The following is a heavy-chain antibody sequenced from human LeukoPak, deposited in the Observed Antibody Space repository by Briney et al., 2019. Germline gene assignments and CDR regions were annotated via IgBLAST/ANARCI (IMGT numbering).Heavy chain of an antibody. CDR2: IYSDGSSGGT. CDR1: GFTVSSNY. Sequence: GGSLRLSCAASGFTVSSNYMSWVRQAPGKGLEWVSVIYSDGSSGGTYYADSVKGRFTISRDNSKNTLFLQMNSLRAEDTAVYYCARENRFCSSSSCPFGSWGQGTLVTVSS. CDR3: ARENRFCSSSSCPFGS. D-gene: IGHD2-15*01. J-gene: IGHJ4*02. V-gene: IGHV3-66*01.